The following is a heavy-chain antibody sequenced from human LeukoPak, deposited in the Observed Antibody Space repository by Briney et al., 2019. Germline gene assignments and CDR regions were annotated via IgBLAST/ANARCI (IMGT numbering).Heavy chain of an antibody. Sequence: SETLSLTCSVSGGFISSDSYYWTWIRQPPGKGLEWLGEVHHSGTTNYNPSLKSRVTLSVDTSKNQFSLKLSSVTAADTAVYYCARGAYCSTINCYGFDYWGQGTQVTASS. CDR3: ARGAYCSTINCYGFDY. J-gene: IGHJ4*02. V-gene: IGHV4-61*01. CDR1: GGFISSDSYY. CDR2: VHHSGTT. D-gene: IGHD2-2*01.